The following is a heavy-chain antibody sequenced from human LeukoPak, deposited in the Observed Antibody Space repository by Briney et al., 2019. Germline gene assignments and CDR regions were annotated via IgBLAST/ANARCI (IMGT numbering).Heavy chain of an antibody. CDR1: GYSFSNYW. D-gene: IGHD2-21*02. CDR3: ARRSYCGGDCYSDY. V-gene: IGHV5-51*01. CDR2: IYPGDSDT. J-gene: IGHJ4*02. Sequence: GESLKISCKGSGYSFSNYWIGWVRQMPGKGLEWMGSIYPGDSDTRYSPSFQGQVTISADKSISTAYLQWSSLKTSDTAMYYCARRSYCGGDCYSDYCGQGTLVSVSS.